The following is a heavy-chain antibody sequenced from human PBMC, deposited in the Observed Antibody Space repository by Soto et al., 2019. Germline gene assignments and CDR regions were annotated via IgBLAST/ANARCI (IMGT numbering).Heavy chain of an antibody. D-gene: IGHD4-17*01. V-gene: IGHV3-53*04. CDR2: IYSGGST. J-gene: IGHJ5*02. CDR3: ARGHDGNYGKNCFDP. CDR1: GFTVSSNY. Sequence: QPGGSLRLSCAASGFTVSSNYMSWVRQAPGKGLEWVSVIYSGGSTYYADSVKGRFTISRHNSKNTLYLQMNSLRAEDTAVYYCARGHDGNYGKNCFDPWGQGTLVTVSS.